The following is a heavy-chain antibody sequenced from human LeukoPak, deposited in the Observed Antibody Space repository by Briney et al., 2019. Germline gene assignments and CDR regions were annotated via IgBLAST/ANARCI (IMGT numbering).Heavy chain of an antibody. D-gene: IGHD3-10*01. CDR3: ARGQFGELLPLDY. CDR1: GYTFTSYA. J-gene: IGHJ4*02. Sequence: ASVTVSCKASGYTFTSYAMHWVRQAPGQRLEWMGWINAGNGNTKYSQEFQGRVTITRDTSASTAYMELSSLRSEDMAVHYCARGQFGELLPLDYWGQGTLVTVSS. V-gene: IGHV1-3*03. CDR2: INAGNGNT.